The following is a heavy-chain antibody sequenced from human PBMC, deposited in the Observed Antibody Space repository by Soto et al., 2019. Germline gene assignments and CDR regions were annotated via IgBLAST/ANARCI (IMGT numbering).Heavy chain of an antibody. D-gene: IGHD6-6*01. V-gene: IGHV4-31*03. CDR3: ARDLRYSSSPGAYNWFDP. Sequence: PSETLSLTCTVSGGSISSGGYYWSWIRQHPGKGLEWIGYIYYSGGTYYNPSLKSRVTISVDTSKKQFSLKLSSVTAADTAVYYCARDLRYSSSPGAYNWFDPWGQGTLVTVSS. J-gene: IGHJ5*02. CDR2: IYYSGGT. CDR1: GGSISSGGYY.